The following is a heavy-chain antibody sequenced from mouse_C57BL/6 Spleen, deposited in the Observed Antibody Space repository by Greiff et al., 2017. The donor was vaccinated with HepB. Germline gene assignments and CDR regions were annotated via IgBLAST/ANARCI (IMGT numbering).Heavy chain of an antibody. Sequence: EVKLVESGPGLVKPSQSLSLTCSVTGYSITSGYYWNWIRQFPGNKLEWMGYISYDGSNNYNPSLKNRISITRDTSKNQFFLKLNSVTTEDTATYYCARTYYSNLNGGAMDYWGQGTSVTVSS. CDR3: ARTYYSNLNGGAMDY. D-gene: IGHD2-5*01. J-gene: IGHJ4*01. CDR1: GYSITSGYY. V-gene: IGHV3-6*01. CDR2: ISYDGSN.